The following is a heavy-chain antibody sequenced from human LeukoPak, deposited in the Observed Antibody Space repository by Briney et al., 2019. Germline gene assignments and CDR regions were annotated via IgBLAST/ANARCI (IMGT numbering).Heavy chain of an antibody. Sequence: GSSVKVSCKASGGTSNSHAISWVRQAPGQGLEWMGRIISNLGTTNGAQKFQDRVTLTADKSTNTAYMELTSLTSDDTAIYYCATTNDGGGYQWGDFFDYWGQGTLVTVSS. CDR3: ATTNDGGGYQWGDFFDY. V-gene: IGHV1-69*04. CDR2: IISNLGTT. D-gene: IGHD3-22*01. J-gene: IGHJ4*02. CDR1: GGTSNSHA.